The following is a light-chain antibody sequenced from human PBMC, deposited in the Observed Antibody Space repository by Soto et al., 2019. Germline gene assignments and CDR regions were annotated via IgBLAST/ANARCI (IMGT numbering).Light chain of an antibody. CDR3: QQSYRTPYT. J-gene: IGKJ2*01. V-gene: IGKV1-39*01. CDR1: QDIDIY. CDR2: DES. Sequence: TQMTQSPSSLSASVGDRVTITCRASQDIDIYLSWYQQKPAKVPKLLIYDESTLQSGVPSRFSGSGSGTDFTLTITNLQPEDFATYYCQQSYRTPYTFGRGTKVDIK.